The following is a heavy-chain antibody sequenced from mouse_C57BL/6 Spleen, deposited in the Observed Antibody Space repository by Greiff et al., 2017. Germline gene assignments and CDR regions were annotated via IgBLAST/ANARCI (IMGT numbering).Heavy chain of an antibody. Sequence: QVQLKQPGAELVKPGASVKLSCKASGYTFTSYWMHWVKQRPGRGLEWIGRIDPNSGGTKYNEKFKSKATLTVDKPSSTAYMQLSSLTSEDSAVYYCARSDFYDGYWGYYFDYWGQGTTLTVSS. CDR2: IDPNSGGT. D-gene: IGHD2-3*01. CDR1: GYTFTSYW. V-gene: IGHV1-72*01. CDR3: ARSDFYDGYWGYYFDY. J-gene: IGHJ2*01.